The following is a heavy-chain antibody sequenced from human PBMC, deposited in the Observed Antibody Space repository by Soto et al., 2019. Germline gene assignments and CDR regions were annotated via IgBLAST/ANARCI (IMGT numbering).Heavy chain of an antibody. Sequence: ASVKLSCKASGGTFSSYAISWVRQAPGQGLEWMGGIIPIFGTANYAQKFQGRVTITADESTSTAYMELSSLRSEDTAVYYCARSTRRLVRYYYGMDVWGQGTTVTVSS. D-gene: IGHD6-6*01. V-gene: IGHV1-69*13. CDR1: GGTFSSYA. CDR3: ARSTRRLVRYYYGMDV. CDR2: IIPIFGTA. J-gene: IGHJ6*02.